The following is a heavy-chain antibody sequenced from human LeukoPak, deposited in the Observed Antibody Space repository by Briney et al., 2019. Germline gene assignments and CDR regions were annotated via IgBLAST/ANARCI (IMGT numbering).Heavy chain of an antibody. J-gene: IGHJ4*02. V-gene: IGHV3-21*01. CDR1: GFTFSSYS. D-gene: IGHD5-24*01. CDR3: ARGGRGWLPDY. CDR2: ISSSSSYI. Sequence: GGSLRLSCAASGFTFSSYSMNWVRQAPGKGLEWVSSISSSSSYIYYADSVKGRFTISRDNAKNSPYLQMNSLRAEDTAVYYCARGGRGWLPDYWGQGTLVTLSS.